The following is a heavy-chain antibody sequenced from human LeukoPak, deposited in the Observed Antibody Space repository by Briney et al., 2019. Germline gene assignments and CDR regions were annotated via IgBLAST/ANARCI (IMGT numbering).Heavy chain of an antibody. CDR1: GFTFSSYA. V-gene: IGHV3-23*01. J-gene: IGHJ6*02. D-gene: IGHD1-26*01. Sequence: GGPLRLSCAASGFTFSSYAMSWVRQAPGKGLEWVSAISGSGGSTYYADSVKGRFTISRDNSKNTLYLQMNSLRAEDAAVYYCAKETNSGSKKYYYGMDVWGQGTTVTVSS. CDR3: AKETNSGSKKYYYGMDV. CDR2: ISGSGGST.